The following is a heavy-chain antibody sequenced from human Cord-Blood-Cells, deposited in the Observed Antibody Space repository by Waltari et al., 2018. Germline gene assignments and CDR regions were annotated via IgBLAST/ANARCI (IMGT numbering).Heavy chain of an antibody. V-gene: IGHV1-3*01. J-gene: IGHJ5*02. CDR1: GYTFTSYA. CDR3: ATWSIAARSIGFDP. CDR2: INAGNGNT. Sequence: QVQLVQSGAEVKKPGASVKVSCKASGYTFTSYAMHWVRQAPGQRLEWMGWINAGNGNTKYSQKFQGRVTITSDTSASTAYMELSSLRSEDTAVYYCATWSIAARSIGFDPWGQGTLVTVSS. D-gene: IGHD6-6*01.